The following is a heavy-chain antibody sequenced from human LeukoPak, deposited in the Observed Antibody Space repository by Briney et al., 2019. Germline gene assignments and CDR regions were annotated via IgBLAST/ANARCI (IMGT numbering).Heavy chain of an antibody. CDR3: ARLGFSNSGSYLAPSEY. Sequence: SETLSLTCAVYGGSFSGYYWTWIRQPPGKGLEWIGEINHSGSTNYSPSLKSRVTISIDTSKNQFSLKLSSVTAADTAVYYCARLGFSNSGSYLAPSEYWGQGTLVTVSS. CDR1: GGSFSGYY. CDR2: INHSGST. D-gene: IGHD1-26*01. V-gene: IGHV4-34*01. J-gene: IGHJ4*02.